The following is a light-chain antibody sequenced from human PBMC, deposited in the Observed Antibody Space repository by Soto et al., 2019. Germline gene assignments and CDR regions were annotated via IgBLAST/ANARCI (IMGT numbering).Light chain of an antibody. CDR3: QQYGNPRIT. Sequence: EIVLTQSPGTLSLSPGKIATLSFSASQSIISSYLAWYQQRPGQAPRLLIYGASTRAAGIPARFSGSGSGTEFTLTISSLQSEDFALYFCQQYGNPRITFGQGTRLEI. CDR2: GAS. J-gene: IGKJ5*01. V-gene: IGKV3-20*01. CDR1: QSIISSY.